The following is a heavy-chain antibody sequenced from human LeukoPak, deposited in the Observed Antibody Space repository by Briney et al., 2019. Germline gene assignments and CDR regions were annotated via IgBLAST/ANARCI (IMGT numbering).Heavy chain of an antibody. CDR1: GFIFSSYW. CDR3: ARGYSASPNWFDP. V-gene: IGHV3-7*01. CDR2: IKHDGSEK. Sequence: TGGSLRLSCAASGFIFSSYWMSWVRKAPGKGLEWVASIKHDGSEKYYVDSVKGRFTVSRDNAKNSLYLQMSSLRAEDTAVYSCARGYSASPNWFDPWGRGTLVTVSS. J-gene: IGHJ5*02. D-gene: IGHD5-12*01.